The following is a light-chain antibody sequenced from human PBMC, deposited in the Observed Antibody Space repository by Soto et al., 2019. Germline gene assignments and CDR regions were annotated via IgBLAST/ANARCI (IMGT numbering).Light chain of an antibody. Sequence: DIVLTQSPATLSVSPGERATLSCRASQSVRNNYLAWYQQRPGQAPRLLIYAASSRATGIPDRFSGSGSGTDFTLTISRLEPEDFAVYYCQQYGTSPRTFGQGTKVDIK. CDR3: QQYGTSPRT. CDR1: QSVRNNY. J-gene: IGKJ1*01. V-gene: IGKV3-20*01. CDR2: AAS.